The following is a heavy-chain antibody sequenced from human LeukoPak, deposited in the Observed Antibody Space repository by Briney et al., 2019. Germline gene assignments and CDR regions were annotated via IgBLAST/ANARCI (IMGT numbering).Heavy chain of an antibody. D-gene: IGHD6-19*01. CDR3: ARVGYSSVWTPFAMDV. CDR1: GDSVSSNSAA. V-gene: IGHV6-1*01. Sequence: SQTLSLTGAISGDSVSSNSAAWNWIRQSPSRGLEWLGRTYYRSKWYNDYAVSVKSRITINPDTSQNQFSLQLNSVTPEDTAVYYCARVGYSSVWTPFAMDVWGQGTTVTVSS. J-gene: IGHJ6*02. CDR2: TYYRSKWYN.